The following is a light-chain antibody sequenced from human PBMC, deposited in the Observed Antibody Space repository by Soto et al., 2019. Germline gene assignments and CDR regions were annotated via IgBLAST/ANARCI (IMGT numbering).Light chain of an antibody. CDR1: SSNIGAGYD. V-gene: IGLV1-40*01. CDR3: QSFDISPSAWA. Sequence: QSVLTQPPSVYGAPGQRVTVSCTGISSNIGAGYDVHWYQQLPGTAPKLLIYGNNNRPSGVPDRFSGSKSGTSASLAITGLQAEDEADYFCQSFDISPSAWAFGGGTKVTVL. CDR2: GNN. J-gene: IGLJ3*02.